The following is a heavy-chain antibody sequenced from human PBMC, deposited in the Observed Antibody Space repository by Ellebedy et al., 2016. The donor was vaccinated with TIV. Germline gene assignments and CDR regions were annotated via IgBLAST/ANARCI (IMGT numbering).Heavy chain of an antibody. J-gene: IGHJ4*02. Sequence: ESLRLSCIVSGGSISNYYWNWIRQPPGKGLEWIGYIYYSESTNYNPSLKSRVTISLDTSKNHFSLKLTSVTAADTAVYYCARGGIGVGADYWGQGTLVTVSS. D-gene: IGHD1-26*01. CDR3: ARGGIGVGADY. V-gene: IGHV4-59*08. CDR2: IYYSEST. CDR1: GGSISNYY.